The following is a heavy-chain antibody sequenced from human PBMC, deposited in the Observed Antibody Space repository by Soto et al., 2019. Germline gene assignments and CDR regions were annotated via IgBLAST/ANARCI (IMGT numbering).Heavy chain of an antibody. Sequence: GGSLRLSCAASGFTFSSYSMNWVRQAPGKGLEWVSSISSGSSYIYYADSVKGRFTISRDNAKNSLYLQMNSLRAEDTAVYYCARDILVDYGEPAAVDYWGQGTLVTVSS. D-gene: IGHD4-17*01. CDR1: GFTFSSYS. CDR2: ISSGSSYI. V-gene: IGHV3-21*01. CDR3: ARDILVDYGEPAAVDY. J-gene: IGHJ4*02.